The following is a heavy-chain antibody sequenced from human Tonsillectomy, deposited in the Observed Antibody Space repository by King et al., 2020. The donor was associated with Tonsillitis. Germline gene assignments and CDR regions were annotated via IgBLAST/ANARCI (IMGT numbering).Heavy chain of an antibody. CDR3: AATNDYDSSGYYARLRY. V-gene: IGHV3-23*04. J-gene: IGHJ4*02. CDR2: VSGSGGST. CDR1: GFTFSSYA. D-gene: IGHD3-22*01. Sequence: VQLVESGGGLVQPGGSLRLSCAASGFTFSSYAMSWVRQAPGKGLEWVSAVSGSGGSTYYADSVKGRFTISRDNSKNTLYLQMNSLRAEDTAVYYCAATNDYDSSGYYARLRYWGQGTLVTVSS.